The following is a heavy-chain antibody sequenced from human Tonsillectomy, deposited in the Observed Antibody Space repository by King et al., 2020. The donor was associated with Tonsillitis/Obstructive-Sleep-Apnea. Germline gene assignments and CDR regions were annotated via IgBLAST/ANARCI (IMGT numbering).Heavy chain of an antibody. V-gene: IGHV3-23*01. J-gene: IGHJ5*02. D-gene: IGHD1-14*01. Sequence: VQLQESGGGLVQTGGSRRLSCAASGFTYSSYAMSWVRQAPGKGLEWVSAITASGDNTYYADSVKGRFTISRDNSKDTLYLQMNNLRAEDTAIYYCAKGITRPSCPNWFDPWGQGTLVTVSS. CDR1: GFTYSSYA. CDR3: AKGITRPSCPNWFDP. CDR2: ITASGDNT.